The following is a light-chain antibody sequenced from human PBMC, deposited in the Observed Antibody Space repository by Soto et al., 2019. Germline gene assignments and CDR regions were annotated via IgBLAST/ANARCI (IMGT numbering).Light chain of an antibody. Sequence: DIVLPQSPGTLSLSPGERATLSCRASQSVSNNYLAWYQQKPGQAPRLLIYGASTRPTGIPARFSGRGSGTEFTLTITSLQSEDFAVYYCQQYNDWLWTFGQGTKVDIK. CDR2: GAS. V-gene: IGKV3-15*01. J-gene: IGKJ1*01. CDR1: QSVSNN. CDR3: QQYNDWLWT.